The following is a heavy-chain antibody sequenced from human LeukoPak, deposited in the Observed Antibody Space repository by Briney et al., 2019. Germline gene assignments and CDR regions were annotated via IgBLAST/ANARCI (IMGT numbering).Heavy chain of an antibody. CDR2: IDPDRRTT. CDR1: GYPFTGNY. V-gene: IGHV1-46*01. CDR3: ARLFGDYDDTIRSSYWHGHLDY. Sequence: GASVKVSCKLSGYPFTGNYINWLRQAPGQGLEWLGLIDPDRRTTVYAQKFQGRVAMTGDMSTSTVYMELRSLRSEDTAVYFCARLFGDYDDTIRSSYWHGHLDYWGQGALVLVSS. J-gene: IGHJ4*02. D-gene: IGHD3-16*01.